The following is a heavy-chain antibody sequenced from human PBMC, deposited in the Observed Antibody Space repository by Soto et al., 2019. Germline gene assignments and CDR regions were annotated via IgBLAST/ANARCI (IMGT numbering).Heavy chain of an antibody. Sequence: EVQLLESGGSLVQPGGSLRLSCSASGFTFSSYGMSWVRQAPEKGLEWGSGISASDGGAYYADSVKGRFTISRDNSENTLYLQMNSMRVEDTAVYYCAKDSDREYFQHWGQGTLVTVSS. D-gene: IGHD3-10*01. CDR1: GFTFSSYG. J-gene: IGHJ1*01. CDR3: AKDSDREYFQH. V-gene: IGHV3-23*01. CDR2: ISASDGGA.